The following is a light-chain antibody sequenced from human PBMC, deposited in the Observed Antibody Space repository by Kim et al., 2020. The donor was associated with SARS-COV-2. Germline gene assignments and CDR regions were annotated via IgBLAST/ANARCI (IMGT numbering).Light chain of an antibody. Sequence: SYELTQPPSVSVSPGQTASISCSGDKLGDKYVCWYQQKPGQSPVLLIYEDTKRPSGIPVRFSGSYSGNTATLTISGTQAMDEADSYCQAWDSNTWVFGGG. J-gene: IGLJ3*02. V-gene: IGLV3-1*01. CDR3: QAWDSNTWV. CDR2: EDT. CDR1: KLGDKY.